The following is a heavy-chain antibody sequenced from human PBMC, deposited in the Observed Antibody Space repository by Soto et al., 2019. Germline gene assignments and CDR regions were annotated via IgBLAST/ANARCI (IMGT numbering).Heavy chain of an antibody. V-gene: IGHV4-34*01. J-gene: IGHJ5*02. CDR3: ARGRAIAARRTNWFDP. CDR1: GGSFSGYY. CDR2: INHSGST. Sequence: SETLSLTCAVYGGSFSGYYRSWIRQPPGKGLEWIGEINHSGSTNYNPSLKSRVTISVDTSKNQFSLKLSSVTAADTAVYYCARGRAIAARRTNWFDPWGQGTLVTV. D-gene: IGHD6-6*01.